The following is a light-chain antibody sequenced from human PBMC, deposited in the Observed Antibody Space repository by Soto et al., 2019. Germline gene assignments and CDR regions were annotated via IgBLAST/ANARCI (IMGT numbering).Light chain of an antibody. CDR2: DAS. Sequence: EIVLTQSPGTVSLSPGQRATLSCRASQSVSSYLAWYQQKPGQAPRLLIYDASNRATGIPARFSGSGSGTDFTLTISSLEPEDFAVYYCQQRSIWPPLTFGGGTKVEIK. V-gene: IGKV3-11*01. J-gene: IGKJ4*01. CDR1: QSVSSY. CDR3: QQRSIWPPLT.